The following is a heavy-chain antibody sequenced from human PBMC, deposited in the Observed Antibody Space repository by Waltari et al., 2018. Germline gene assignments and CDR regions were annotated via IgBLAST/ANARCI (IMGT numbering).Heavy chain of an antibody. D-gene: IGHD1-26*01. CDR1: GYTFTSYS. CDR3: ARAVRYSGSYRLFDY. Sequence: QVQLVQSGAEVKKPGASVKVSCKASGYTFTSYSMHWVRQAPGQGLEWMGIINPSGGSTSYAQKFQGRVTMTRDTSTSTVYMELSSLRSEDTAVYYCARAVRYSGSYRLFDYWGQGTLVTVSS. J-gene: IGHJ4*02. CDR2: INPSGGST. V-gene: IGHV1-46*01.